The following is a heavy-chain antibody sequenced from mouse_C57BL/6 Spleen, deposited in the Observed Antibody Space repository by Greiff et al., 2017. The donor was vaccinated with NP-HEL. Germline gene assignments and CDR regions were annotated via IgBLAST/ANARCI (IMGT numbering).Heavy chain of an antibody. V-gene: IGHV1-39*01. CDR3: ARSPYYSNYSYYYAMDY. CDR1: GYSFTDYN. CDR2: INPNYGTT. Sequence: VQLKESGPELVKPGASVKISCKASGYSFTDYNMNWVKQSNGKSLEWIGVINPNYGTTSYNQKFKGKATLTVDQSSSTAYMQLNSLTSEDSAVYYCARSPYYSNYSYYYAMDYWGQGTSVTVSS. J-gene: IGHJ4*01. D-gene: IGHD2-5*01.